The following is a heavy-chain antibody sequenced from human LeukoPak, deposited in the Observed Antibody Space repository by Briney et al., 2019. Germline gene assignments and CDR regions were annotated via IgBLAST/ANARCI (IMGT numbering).Heavy chain of an antibody. V-gene: IGHV1-2*02. D-gene: IGHD3-3*01. CDR3: AREKRNERRFFPLLAY. CDR1: GYTFTGYY. CDR2: INPNSGGT. Sequence: ASVKVSCKASGYTFTGYYMRWVRQAPGQGLEWMGWINPNSGGTNYAQKFQGRVTITRDTSISTAYMELSRLRSDDTAVYYCAREKRNERRFFPLLAYWGQGTLVTVSS. J-gene: IGHJ4*02.